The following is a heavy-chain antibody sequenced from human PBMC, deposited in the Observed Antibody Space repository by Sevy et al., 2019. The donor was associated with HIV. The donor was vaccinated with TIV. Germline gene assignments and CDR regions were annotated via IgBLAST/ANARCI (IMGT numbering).Heavy chain of an antibody. CDR2: IKQDGSEK. CDR1: GFTFSSYW. CDR3: ARDSSSSGWYAYFQH. J-gene: IGHJ1*01. D-gene: IGHD6-19*01. Sequence: GGSLRLSCAASGFTFSSYWMSWVRQAPGKGLEWVANIKQDGSEKYYVDSVKGRFTISRDNAKNSLYLQMKSLRAEDTAVYYCARDSSSSGWYAYFQHWGQGTLVTVSS. V-gene: IGHV3-7*01.